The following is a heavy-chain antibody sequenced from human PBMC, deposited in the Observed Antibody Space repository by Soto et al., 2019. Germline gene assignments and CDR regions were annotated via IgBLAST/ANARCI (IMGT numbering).Heavy chain of an antibody. D-gene: IGHD3-22*01. CDR3: AKDRGVADYYCLYF. V-gene: IGHV3-30*18. Sequence: QVQLVESGGGVVQPGRSLRLSCAASGFTFSSFGMHWVRQAPGKGLEWVAVISYDGSEKYYADSVKVRFTISRDNSKNPECLQITSLSPEDTAVYTWAKDRGVADYYCLYFWGQVSSGAVAS. CDR1: GFTFSSFG. J-gene: IGHJ6*02. CDR2: ISYDGSEK.